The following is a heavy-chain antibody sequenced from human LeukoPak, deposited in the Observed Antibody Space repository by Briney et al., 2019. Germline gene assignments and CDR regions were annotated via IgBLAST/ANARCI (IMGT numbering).Heavy chain of an antibody. CDR1: GGSITSSNW. CDR3: ARDQLDYYYYGMDV. V-gene: IGHV4-4*02. CDR2: IYHSGST. J-gene: IGHJ6*02. Sequence: SETLSLTCAVSGGSITSSNWWSWVRQPPGKGLEWIGEIYHSGSTNYNPSLKSRVTISVDKSKNQFSLKLSSVTAADTAVYYCARDQLDYYYYGMDVWGQGTTVTVSS.